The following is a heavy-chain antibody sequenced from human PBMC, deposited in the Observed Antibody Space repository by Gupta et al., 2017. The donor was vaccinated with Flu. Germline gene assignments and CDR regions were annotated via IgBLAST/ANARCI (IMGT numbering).Heavy chain of an antibody. J-gene: IGHJ3*02. CDR3: AKDGFPGAGGVDAFDI. Sequence: EVQLLASGGGLVQPGGSLRLSCAASGFSFSSYAMSWVRQAPGKGLVWVSDMSGSGGSTYYAYSVKGRFTISRDNSKNTLYLQMNSLRAEDTAVYYCAKDGFPGAGGVDAFDIWGQGTMVTVSS. CDR1: GFSFSSYA. V-gene: IGHV3-23*01. CDR2: MSGSGGST. D-gene: IGHD3-10*01.